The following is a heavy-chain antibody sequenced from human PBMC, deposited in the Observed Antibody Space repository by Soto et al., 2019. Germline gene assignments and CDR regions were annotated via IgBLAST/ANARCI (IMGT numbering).Heavy chain of an antibody. V-gene: IGHV3-30-3*01. D-gene: IGHD4-17*01. CDR1: GFDLSTYT. Sequence: SLRLSCAASGFDLSTYTMHWVRQAPGKGLEWVSVLIYDGTYKYYADSVKGRFTISRDNSKNTLYLEMNSLRVEDTALYYCATEGSDYGGNSGAFEIWGQGTVVTVSS. CDR3: ATEGSDYGGNSGAFEI. CDR2: LIYDGTYK. J-gene: IGHJ3*02.